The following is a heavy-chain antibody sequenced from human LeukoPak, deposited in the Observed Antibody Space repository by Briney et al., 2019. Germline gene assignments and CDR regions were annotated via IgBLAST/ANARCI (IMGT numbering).Heavy chain of an antibody. J-gene: IGHJ4*02. CDR2: FSGGAGTT. D-gene: IGHD6-13*01. Sequence: GSLRLSCAASGFTFSSYVMSWVRQAPGKGLEWVSAFSGGAGTTYYADSVKGRFTISRDNSKNTLYLQMNSLRAEDTAVYYCAKDLRAAAGTSWSFDYWGQGTLVTVSS. CDR1: GFTFSSYV. CDR3: AKDLRAAAGTSWSFDY. V-gene: IGHV3-23*01.